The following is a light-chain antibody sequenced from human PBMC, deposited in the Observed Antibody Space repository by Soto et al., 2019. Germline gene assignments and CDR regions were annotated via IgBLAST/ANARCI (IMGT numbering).Light chain of an antibody. CDR3: QQYNNWPRT. CDR1: QSVSAN. V-gene: IGKV3-15*01. CDR2: GAS. J-gene: IGKJ1*01. Sequence: EVVLTQSPVTLSLSPGEGASLSCRASQSVSANLAWYQQRPGQAPRLLMYGASTTATGVPARFSGSGSGTEFTLTISSLQSEDFAVYYCQQYNNWPRTFGQGTKVEIK.